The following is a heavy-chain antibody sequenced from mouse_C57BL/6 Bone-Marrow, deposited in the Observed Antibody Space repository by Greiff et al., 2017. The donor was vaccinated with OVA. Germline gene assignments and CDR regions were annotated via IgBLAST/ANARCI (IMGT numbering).Heavy chain of an antibody. J-gene: IGHJ3*01. Sequence: EVKLQQSGAELVRPGASVKLSCTASGFNIKDDYMHWVKQRPEQGLEWIGWIDPENGDTEYASKFQGKATITADTSSNTAYLQLSSLTSEDTAVYYCTTCDYDVGFAYWGQGTLVTVSA. D-gene: IGHD2-4*01. CDR2: IDPENGDT. V-gene: IGHV14-4*01. CDR3: TTCDYDVGFAY. CDR1: GFNIKDDY.